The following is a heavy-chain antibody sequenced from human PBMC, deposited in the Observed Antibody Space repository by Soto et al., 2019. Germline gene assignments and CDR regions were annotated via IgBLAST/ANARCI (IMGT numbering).Heavy chain of an antibody. CDR3: AKGGRSKRWLQVLWDYGMDV. CDR1: GFTFSSYG. CDR2: ISYDGSKK. D-gene: IGHD5-12*01. V-gene: IGHV3-30*18. Sequence: QVQLVESGGGVVQPGRSLRLSCAASGFTFSSYGMHWVRQAPGKGLEWVAVISYDGSKKYYADSVKGRFTISRDNSKNTLYLQMNSLRCEDTAVYYCAKGGRSKRWLQVLWDYGMDVWGQGTTVTVSS. J-gene: IGHJ6*02.